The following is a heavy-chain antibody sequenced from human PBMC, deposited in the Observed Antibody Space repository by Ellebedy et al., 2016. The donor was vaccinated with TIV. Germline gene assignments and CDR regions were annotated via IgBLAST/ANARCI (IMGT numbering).Heavy chain of an antibody. CDR2: ISSDSTTI. D-gene: IGHD1-26*01. V-gene: IGHV3-48*02. J-gene: IGHJ4*02. Sequence: GGSLRLSCTASGFTFSSYSFNWVRQAPGKGLEWVSYISSDSTTIYYADSVKGRFTISRDNAKNSLYLQMNSLRDEDTAVYYCARDEAEVGATYFGYWGQGTLVTVSS. CDR3: ARDEAEVGATYFGY. CDR1: GFTFSSYS.